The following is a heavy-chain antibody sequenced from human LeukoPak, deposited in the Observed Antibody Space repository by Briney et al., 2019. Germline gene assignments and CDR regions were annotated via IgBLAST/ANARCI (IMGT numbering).Heavy chain of an antibody. J-gene: IGHJ4*02. CDR3: AKDDAHGVAYYDILTGYISPLFDY. CDR1: GFTVSSKY. V-gene: IGHV3-30*18. CDR2: ISYDGSNK. Sequence: GGSLRLSCAASGFTVSSKYMTWVRQAPGKGLEWVAVISYDGSNKYYADSVKGRFTISRDNSKNTLYLQMNSLRAEDTAVYYCAKDDAHGVAYYDILTGYISPLFDYWGQGTLVTVSS. D-gene: IGHD3-9*01.